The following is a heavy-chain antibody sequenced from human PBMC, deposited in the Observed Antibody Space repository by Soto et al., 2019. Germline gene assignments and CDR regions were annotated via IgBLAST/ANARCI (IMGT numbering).Heavy chain of an antibody. CDR3: ARAPLYGDYVSWKLYGMDV. D-gene: IGHD4-17*01. Sequence: SVKVPCKASGGTFSSYAINWVRQAPGQGLEWMGGIIPIFGTANYAQKFQGRVTITADESTSTAYMELSSLRSEDTAVYYCARAPLYGDYVSWKLYGMDVWRQRTTVTVSS. CDR1: GGTFSSYA. J-gene: IGHJ6*02. V-gene: IGHV1-69*13. CDR2: IIPIFGTA.